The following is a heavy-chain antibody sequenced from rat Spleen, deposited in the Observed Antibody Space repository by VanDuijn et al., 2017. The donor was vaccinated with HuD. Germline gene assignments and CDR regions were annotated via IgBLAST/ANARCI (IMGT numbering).Heavy chain of an antibody. Sequence: EVQLVESGGGLVQPGRSLKVSCEASGFTFRNFDMAWVRQAPTKGLEWVASISPSGVTYYRDSVKGRFTVSRENAKSTLCLLMDSLRSEDTAPYYCARQDTSGYSNWFAYWGQGTLVTVSS. D-gene: IGHD4-3*01. CDR3: ARQDTSGYSNWFAY. CDR1: GFTFRNFD. CDR2: ISPSGVT. V-gene: IGHV5-25*01. J-gene: IGHJ3*01.